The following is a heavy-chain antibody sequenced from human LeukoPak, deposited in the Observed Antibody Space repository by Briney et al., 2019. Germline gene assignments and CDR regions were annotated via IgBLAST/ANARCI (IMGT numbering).Heavy chain of an antibody. J-gene: IGHJ4*02. D-gene: IGHD6-19*01. CDR2: ISSSSSYI. V-gene: IGHV3-21*01. CDR3: ARDKAVAGTDPFDY. CDR1: GFTFSSYS. Sequence: GSLRLSCAASGFTFSSYSMNWVRQAPGKGLEWVSSISSSSSYIYYADSVKGRFTISRDNAKNSLYLQMNSLRAEDTAVYYCARDKAVAGTDPFDYWGQGTLVTVSS.